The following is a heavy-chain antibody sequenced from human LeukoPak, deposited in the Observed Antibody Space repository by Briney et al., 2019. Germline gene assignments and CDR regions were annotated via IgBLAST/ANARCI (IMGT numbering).Heavy chain of an antibody. Sequence: GGSLRLSCAASGFTFSSYAMHWVRQAPGKGLEWVAVISYDGSNKYYADSVKGRFTISRDNSKNTLYLQMNSLRAEDTAVYYCASYYGSGSYILYYYYGMDVWGQGTTVTVSS. J-gene: IGHJ6*02. CDR1: GFTFSSYA. V-gene: IGHV3-30-3*01. D-gene: IGHD3-10*01. CDR3: ASYYGSGSYILYYYYGMDV. CDR2: ISYDGSNK.